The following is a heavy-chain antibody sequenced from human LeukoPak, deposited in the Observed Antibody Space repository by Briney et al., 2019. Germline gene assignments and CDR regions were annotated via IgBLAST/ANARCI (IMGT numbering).Heavy chain of an antibody. J-gene: IGHJ4*02. CDR3: ARYYGGDYDSSGYYYFDY. V-gene: IGHV3-15*01. D-gene: IGHD3-22*01. Sequence: GGSLRLSCEASGFKFIDAWMNWVRQAPGKRLEWVGRMKSKGSGGTTEYAAPVKGRFTISRDDSKNTLFLQMNSPRAEDTAVYYCARYYGGDYDSSGYYYFDYWGQGTLVTVSS. CDR2: MKSKGSGGTT. CDR1: GFKFIDAW.